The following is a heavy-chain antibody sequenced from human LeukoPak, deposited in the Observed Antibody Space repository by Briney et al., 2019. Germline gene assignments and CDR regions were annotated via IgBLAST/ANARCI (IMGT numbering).Heavy chain of an antibody. V-gene: IGHV3-15*01. J-gene: IGHJ4*02. CDR1: GVPFSDTC. CDR3: TTAALFYDSSGYPPFDS. CDR2: IKSKRDGGTA. D-gene: IGHD3-22*01. Sequence: GGSLRLSCAASGVPFSDTCMSWVRQAPGKGLEGVGRIKSKRDGGTADYAAPVKGRFTISRDDSKNTVYLQMNSLEPEDTAVYYCTTAALFYDSSGYPPFDSWGQGTLVTVSS.